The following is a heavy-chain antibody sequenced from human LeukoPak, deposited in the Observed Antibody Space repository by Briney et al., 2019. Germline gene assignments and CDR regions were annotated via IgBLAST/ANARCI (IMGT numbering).Heavy chain of an antibody. CDR3: ARESYDFWSGYYTYYFDY. CDR1: GFTFSSYG. J-gene: IGHJ4*02. V-gene: IGHV3-30*03. CDR2: ISNDGSKK. D-gene: IGHD3-3*01. Sequence: PGGSLRLSCAASGFTFSSYGMHWVRQAPGKGLDWVAVISNDGSKKYYADSVKGRFTISRDNSKNTLSLQVSSLRTEDTAVYYCARESYDFWSGYYTYYFDYWGQGTLVTVSS.